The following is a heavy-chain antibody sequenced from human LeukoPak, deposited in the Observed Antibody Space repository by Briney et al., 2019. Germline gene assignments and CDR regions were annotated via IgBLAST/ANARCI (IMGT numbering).Heavy chain of an antibody. CDR1: GGSISSYY. Sequence: SETLSLTCTVSGGSISSYYWSWIRQPPGKGLEWIGYIYYSGSTNYNPSLKSRVTISVDTSKNQFSLKLSSVTAADTAVYYCARAESSSWYYLNWFDPWGQGTLVTVSS. D-gene: IGHD6-13*01. J-gene: IGHJ5*02. CDR2: IYYSGST. CDR3: ARAESSSWYYLNWFDP. V-gene: IGHV4-59*12.